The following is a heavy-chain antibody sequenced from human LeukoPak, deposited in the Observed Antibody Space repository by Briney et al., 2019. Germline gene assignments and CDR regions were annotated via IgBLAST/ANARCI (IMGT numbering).Heavy chain of an antibody. J-gene: IGHJ4*02. CDR3: ARWLQTRSVFDY. D-gene: IGHD5-24*01. CDR2: IKQDGTEK. CDR1: GFTFTTYW. Sequence: GGSLRLSCAASGFTFTTYWMSWVRQAPGKGLEWVANIKQDGTEKYYVDSVKGRFTISRDNAKNSLYLQMNSLRAEDTAVYYCARWLQTRSVFDYWGQGTLVTVSS. V-gene: IGHV3-7*01.